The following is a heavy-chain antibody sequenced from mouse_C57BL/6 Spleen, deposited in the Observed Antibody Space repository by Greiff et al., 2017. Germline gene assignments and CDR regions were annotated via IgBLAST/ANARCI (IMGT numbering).Heavy chain of an antibody. D-gene: IGHD2-4*01. CDR1: GFSLTSYA. CDR2: IWTGGGT. CDR3: ARGGYYDYDGGFAY. V-gene: IGHV2-9-1*01. J-gene: IGHJ3*01. Sequence: VKLVESGPGLVAPSQSLSITCTVSGFSLTSYAISWVRQPPGKGLEWLGVIWTGGGTKYNSALKSRLSISKDNSKSQVFLKMNSLQTDDTARYYCARGGYYDYDGGFAYWGQGTLVTVSA.